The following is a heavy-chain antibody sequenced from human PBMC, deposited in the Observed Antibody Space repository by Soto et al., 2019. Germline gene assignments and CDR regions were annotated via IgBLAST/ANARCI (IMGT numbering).Heavy chain of an antibody. Sequence: GGSLRLSCSASGFTFSRYAMHWVRQAPGKGLEYVSAISSNGGSTYYADSVKGRFTISRDNSKNTLYLQMSSLRAEDTAVYYCVKTYYYDSSGYYRPYYYYGMDVWGQGTTVTVSS. CDR1: GFTFSRYA. CDR3: VKTYYYDSSGYYRPYYYYGMDV. D-gene: IGHD3-22*01. V-gene: IGHV3-64D*06. CDR2: ISSNGGST. J-gene: IGHJ6*02.